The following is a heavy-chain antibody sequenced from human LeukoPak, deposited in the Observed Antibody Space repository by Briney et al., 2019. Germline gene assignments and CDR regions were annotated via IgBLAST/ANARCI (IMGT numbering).Heavy chain of an antibody. V-gene: IGHV3-48*03. CDR2: ISSSGSTI. J-gene: IGHJ5*02. D-gene: IGHD6-13*01. CDR3: ARDSALSSSWSPGWFDP. CDR1: GFTFSSYE. Sequence: GGSLRLSCAASGFTFSSYEMNWVRQAPGKGLDWVSYISSSGSTIYYADSVKGRFTISRDNAKNSLYLQMNSLRAEDTAVYYCARDSALSSSWSPGWFDPWGQGTLVTVSS.